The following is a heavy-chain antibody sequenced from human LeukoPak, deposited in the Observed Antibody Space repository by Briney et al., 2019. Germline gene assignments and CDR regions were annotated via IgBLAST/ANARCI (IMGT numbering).Heavy chain of an antibody. CDR1: GYTFINYG. CDR2: ISAHNGNT. J-gene: IGHJ2*01. V-gene: IGHV1-18*01. D-gene: IGHD5-18*01. Sequence: ASVKVSCKASGYTFINYGISWVRQAPGQGLEWMGWISAHNGNTNYAQKVQGRVTVTADISTSTAYMELRSLRSDDTAVYYCARLDTDMVYWYSDLWGRGTLVTVSP. CDR3: ARLDTDMVYWYSDL.